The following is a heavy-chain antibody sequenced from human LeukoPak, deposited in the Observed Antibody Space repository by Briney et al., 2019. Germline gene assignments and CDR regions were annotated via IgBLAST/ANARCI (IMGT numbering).Heavy chain of an antibody. CDR2: IKHSGST. V-gene: IGHV4-34*01. Sequence: SETLSLTCAVYGGSFSGYYWSWIRQPPGKGLEWIGEIKHSGSTNYNPSLKSRVTISVDTSKNQFSLKLSSVTAADTAVYYCARDLAFYYDSSDYYYPPLYWGQGTLVTVSS. D-gene: IGHD3-22*01. CDR3: ARDLAFYYDSSDYYYPPLY. J-gene: IGHJ4*02. CDR1: GGSFSGYY.